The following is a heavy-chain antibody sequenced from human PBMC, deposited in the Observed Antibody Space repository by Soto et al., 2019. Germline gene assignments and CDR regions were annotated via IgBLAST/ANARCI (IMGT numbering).Heavy chain of an antibody. CDR2: ISGSGGST. CDR3: AKASVSFFWSGYSPYNWFDP. Sequence: PEGTLRLSCAASRFTVRSDAMSCVRQAAVKGPSCVSAISGSGGSTYYADSVKGRFTISRDNYKNTLYLQMNSLRAEDTAVYYCAKASVSFFWSGYSPYNWFDPWGQGNLVTV. J-gene: IGHJ5*02. V-gene: IGHV3-23*01. CDR1: RFTVRSDA. D-gene: IGHD3-3*01.